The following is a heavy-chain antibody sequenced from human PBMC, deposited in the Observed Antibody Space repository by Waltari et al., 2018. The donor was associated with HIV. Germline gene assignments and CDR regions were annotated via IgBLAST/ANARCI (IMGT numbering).Heavy chain of an antibody. CDR1: GYSISSGYY. CDR3: ASGRKDIVVVVAATSFDY. J-gene: IGHJ4*02. Sequence: QVQLQESGPGLVKPSETLSLTCTVSGYSISSGYYWGWIRQPPGKGLEWIGSIYHSGSTYYNPSLKSRVTISVDTSKNQFSLKLSSVTAADTAVYYCASGRKDIVVVVAATSFDYWGQGTLVTVSS. CDR2: IYHSGST. D-gene: IGHD2-15*01. V-gene: IGHV4-38-2*02.